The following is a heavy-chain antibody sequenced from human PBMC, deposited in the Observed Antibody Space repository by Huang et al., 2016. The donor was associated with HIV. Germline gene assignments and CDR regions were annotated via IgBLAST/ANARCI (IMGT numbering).Heavy chain of an antibody. CDR3: ARARGYYDSSVSYYFDY. Sequence: QVQLVQSGAEVKKPGSSVKVSCKASGGTFSSYAISWVRQAPGQGREWMGGISPICGTANYAQKFQGRVTITADESTSTAYRELSSLRSEDTAVYYCARARGYYDSSVSYYFDYWGQGTLVTVSS. J-gene: IGHJ4*02. CDR1: GGTFSSYA. D-gene: IGHD3-22*01. V-gene: IGHV1-69*13. CDR2: ISPICGTA.